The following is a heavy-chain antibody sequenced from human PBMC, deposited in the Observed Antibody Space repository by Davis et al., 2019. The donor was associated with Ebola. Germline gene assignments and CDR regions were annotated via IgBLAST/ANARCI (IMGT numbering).Heavy chain of an antibody. V-gene: IGHV1-18*01. J-gene: IGHJ5*02. D-gene: IGHD2-2*02. CDR3: ARSWGVVVVPAAIPAWFDP. Sequence: AASVKVSCKASGYTFTSYGISWVRQAPGQGLEWMGWISAYNGNTNYAQKPQGRVTMTTDTSTSTAYMELRSLRSDDTAVYYCARSWGVVVVPAAIPAWFDPWGQGTLVTVSS. CDR1: GYTFTSYG. CDR2: ISAYNGNT.